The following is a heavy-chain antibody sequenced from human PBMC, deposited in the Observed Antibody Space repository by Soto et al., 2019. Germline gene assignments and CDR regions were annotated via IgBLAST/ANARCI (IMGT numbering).Heavy chain of an antibody. D-gene: IGHD5-18*01. CDR1: GGSIRSGGYY. Sequence: SETLSLTCPVCGGSIRSGGYYWRWIGQHPGKGLGWIGYIYYSGSTYYNPSLKSRGTISVDTSKNQFSLKLSSVTAADTAVYYCARREAVYSYGLFTPGYDYRGQGTRLTVSS. CDR3: ARREAVYSYGLFTPGYDY. J-gene: IGHJ4*02. V-gene: IGHV4-31*03. CDR2: IYYSGST.